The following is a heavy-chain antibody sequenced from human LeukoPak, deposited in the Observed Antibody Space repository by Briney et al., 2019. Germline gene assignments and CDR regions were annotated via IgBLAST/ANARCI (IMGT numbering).Heavy chain of an antibody. CDR1: GGSISSYC. CDR2: IYCGGST. CDR3: VRGADSSGYYSIFYFDY. Sequence: PSETLSLTCTVSGGSISSYCLNWIRQPPGKGLEWIGYIYCGGSTNYNPSLKSRVTISVDTYKSEFSLKLSSVNAADTAVYYCVRGADSSGYYSIFYFDYWGQGTLVTVSS. V-gene: IGHV4-59*01. D-gene: IGHD3-22*01. J-gene: IGHJ4*02.